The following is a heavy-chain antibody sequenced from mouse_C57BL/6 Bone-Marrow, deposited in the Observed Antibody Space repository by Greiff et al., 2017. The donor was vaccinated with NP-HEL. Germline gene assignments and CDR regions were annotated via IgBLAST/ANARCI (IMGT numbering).Heavy chain of an antibody. V-gene: IGHV5-17*01. CDR1: GFTFSDYG. CDR2: ISSGSSTI. D-gene: IGHD2-1*01. CDR3: ARGRNYWWYFDV. J-gene: IGHJ1*03. Sequence: EVMLVESGGGLVKPGGSLKLSCAASGFTFSDYGMHWVRQAPEKGLEWVAYISSGSSTIYYADTVKGRFTISRDNAKNTPFLQMTSLRSEDTAMYYCARGRNYWWYFDVWGTGTTVTVSS.